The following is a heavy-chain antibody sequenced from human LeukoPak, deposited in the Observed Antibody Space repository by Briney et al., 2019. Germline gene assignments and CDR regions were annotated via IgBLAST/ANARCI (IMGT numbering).Heavy chain of an antibody. CDR2: IYYRGSS. CDR1: GGSISSDY. J-gene: IGHJ4*02. V-gene: IGHV4-59*01. D-gene: IGHD3-22*01. CDR3: ARLSGYSSGHYYSDY. Sequence: SETLSLTCTVSGGSISSDYWSWIRQPPGKGLEWIGYIYYRGSSNYNPSLKSRVTISVDTSKNQFSLKLSSVTAADTAVYYCARLSGYSSGHYYSDYWGQGTLVTVSS.